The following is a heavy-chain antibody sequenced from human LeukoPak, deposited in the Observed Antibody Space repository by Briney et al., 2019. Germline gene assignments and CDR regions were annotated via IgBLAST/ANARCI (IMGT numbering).Heavy chain of an antibody. CDR1: VFTFRTYS. J-gene: IGHJ4*02. Sequence: PGGSLRLSSVASVFTFRTYSMNSVRQAPGKGLEGVSYISDSSGTIYYADSLKGRFTISRDNAQNSLYLQMNSLRDEDTAVYYCAQHDIGFDYWGQGTLVTVSS. V-gene: IGHV3-48*02. CDR2: ISDSSGTI. D-gene: IGHD3-9*01. CDR3: AQHDIGFDY.